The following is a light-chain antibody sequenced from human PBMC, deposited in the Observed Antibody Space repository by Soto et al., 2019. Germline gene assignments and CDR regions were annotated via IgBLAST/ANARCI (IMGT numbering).Light chain of an antibody. Sequence: SALTQPASVSGSPGPSITISCTGTSSDVGGYNYVSWYQHHPGKAPKLLIYDVSNRPSGVSNRFSGSKSDNTASLTISGLQPEDEADYYCSSYTTSNTRQIVFGTGTKVTVL. CDR2: DVS. CDR1: SSDVGGYNY. J-gene: IGLJ1*01. V-gene: IGLV2-14*03. CDR3: SSYTTSNTRQIV.